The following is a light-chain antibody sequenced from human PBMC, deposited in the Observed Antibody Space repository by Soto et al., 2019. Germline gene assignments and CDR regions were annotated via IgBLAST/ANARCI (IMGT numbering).Light chain of an antibody. V-gene: IGKV1-5*01. J-gene: IGKJ1*01. Sequence: DIQMTQSPSTLYASVGDRVTITCRASQSISSWLAWYQQKPGKAPKLLIYAASTLQSGVPSRFSGSGSGTDFTLTISCLQSEDFATYYCQQYYSYPRTFGQGTKVDIK. CDR2: AAS. CDR1: QSISSW. CDR3: QQYYSYPRT.